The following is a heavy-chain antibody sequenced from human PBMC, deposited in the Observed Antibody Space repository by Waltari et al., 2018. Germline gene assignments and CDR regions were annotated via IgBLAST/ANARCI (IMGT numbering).Heavy chain of an antibody. J-gene: IGHJ3*01. Sequence: QLQLQESGPRLVRPSETLSLICRVSGVSITSNRHYWAWIRQSPGQVLEWIGTVSYSRSTYISPSLKSRVSVSRDTSKNQVSLRLGSVTAADMAVYYCATYIGASVGTAAFDVWGQGTMVTVSS. D-gene: IGHD5-12*01. V-gene: IGHV4-39*01. CDR1: GVSITSNRHY. CDR3: ATYIGASVGTAAFDV. CDR2: VSYSRST.